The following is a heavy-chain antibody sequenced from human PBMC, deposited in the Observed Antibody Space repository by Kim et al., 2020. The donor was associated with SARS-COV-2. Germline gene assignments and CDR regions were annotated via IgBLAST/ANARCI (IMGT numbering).Heavy chain of an antibody. Sequence: GGSLRLSCAASGFTFSSYAMSWVRQAPGKGLEWLSAISGSGGSTYYADSVKGRFTISRDNSKNTLYLQMSSLRAEDTALYYCAKDNEMTTGGFDYWGQGTLVTVSS. J-gene: IGHJ4*02. CDR3: AKDNEMTTGGFDY. CDR1: GFTFSSYA. V-gene: IGHV3-23*01. D-gene: IGHD4-4*01. CDR2: ISGSGGST.